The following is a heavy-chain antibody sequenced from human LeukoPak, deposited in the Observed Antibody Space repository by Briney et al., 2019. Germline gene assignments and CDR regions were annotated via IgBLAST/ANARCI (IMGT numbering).Heavy chain of an antibody. Sequence: ASVKVSCKASGYTFTSYDINWVRQAAGQGLEWMGWINPNSANTGYAQKFQGRVTMTRDTPTSTVYMELSSLSSEDTAMYYCARVGLVYAFDIWGHGTMVTVSS. J-gene: IGHJ3*02. V-gene: IGHV1-8*01. CDR3: ARVGLVYAFDI. CDR1: GYTFTSYD. D-gene: IGHD3-9*01. CDR2: INPNSANT.